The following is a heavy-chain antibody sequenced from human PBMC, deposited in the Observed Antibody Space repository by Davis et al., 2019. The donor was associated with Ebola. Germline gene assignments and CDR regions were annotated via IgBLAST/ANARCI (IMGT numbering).Heavy chain of an antibody. CDR1: GFSLSAIGMC. J-gene: IGHJ4*02. V-gene: IGHV2-70*17. D-gene: IGHD5-12*01. CDR3: ARILSSVDPGDY. Sequence: SGPTLVKPTQTLTLTCTFSGFSLSAIGMCVNWIRQPPGKALEWLARIDWDDDKFYSTSLKTRLTISKDTSKNQVVLTMTNMDPVDTATYYCARILSSVDPGDYWGQGTLVTVSS. CDR2: IDWDDDK.